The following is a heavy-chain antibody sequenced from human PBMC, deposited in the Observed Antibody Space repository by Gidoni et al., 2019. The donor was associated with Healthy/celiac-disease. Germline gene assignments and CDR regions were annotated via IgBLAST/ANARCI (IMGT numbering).Heavy chain of an antibody. CDR1: AFTFSSYG. CDR3: AKDRGKVATIFDY. D-gene: IGHD5-12*01. Sequence: QVQLVESGGGALHPGRFLRLSCASSAFTFSSYGMHWVRQAPGKGLEWVAVISYDGSNKYYADSVKGRFTISRDNSKNTLYLQMNSLRAEDTAVYYCAKDRGKVATIFDYWGQGTLVTVSS. V-gene: IGHV3-30*18. CDR2: ISYDGSNK. J-gene: IGHJ4*02.